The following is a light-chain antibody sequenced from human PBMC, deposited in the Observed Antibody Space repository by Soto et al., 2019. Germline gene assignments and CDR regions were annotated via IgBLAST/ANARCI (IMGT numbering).Light chain of an antibody. CDR3: HQYKAYST. Sequence: DIQLTQSPSTLSASVGDRVTITCRAGQSLNNRLAWYQQKPGKAPKLLIYDASTLESGVSSRFSGTGSETECTLTITDLQADDLATYFCHQYKAYSTFGQGTKVEIK. CDR2: DAS. CDR1: QSLNNR. J-gene: IGKJ1*01. V-gene: IGKV1-5*01.